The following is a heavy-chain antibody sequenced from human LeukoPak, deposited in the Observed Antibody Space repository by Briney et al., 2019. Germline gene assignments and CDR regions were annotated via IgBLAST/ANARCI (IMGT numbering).Heavy chain of an antibody. Sequence: SVNVSCKASGGTFSSYAISWVRQPPGQGLEWMGGITPIFCTANYAQKFQDRVTITADESTSTAYMELSSLRSEDTAVYYCARVPPPIAAREFDKYYFDYWGQGTLVTVSS. D-gene: IGHD6-6*01. CDR3: ARVPPPIAAREFDKYYFDY. CDR2: ITPIFCTA. V-gene: IGHV1-69*13. J-gene: IGHJ4*02. CDR1: GGTFSSYA.